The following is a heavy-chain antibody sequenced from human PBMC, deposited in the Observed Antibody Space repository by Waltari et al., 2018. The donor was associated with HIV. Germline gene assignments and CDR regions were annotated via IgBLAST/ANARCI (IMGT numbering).Heavy chain of an antibody. CDR3: AKVREKQLWLRNWDFDL. J-gene: IGHJ2*01. CDR1: GFTFRSLE. D-gene: IGHD5-18*01. Sequence: EVKLVESGGGLVQPGGSVGLSGAASGFTFRSLERNGGRQAPGQGLEWISYISSSGSSIYYADSVKGRFTISRDNGKKSLYLQMNILRAEDTAVYYCAKVREKQLWLRNWDFDLWGRGTLVTVSS. V-gene: IGHV3-48*03. CDR2: ISSSGSSI.